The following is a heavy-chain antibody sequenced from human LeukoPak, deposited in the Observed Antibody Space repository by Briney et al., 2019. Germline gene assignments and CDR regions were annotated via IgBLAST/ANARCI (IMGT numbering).Heavy chain of an antibody. Sequence: SETLSLTCTVSGGSISSYYWSWIRQPPGKGLEWIGYIYYSGSTNYNPSLKSRVIISVDTSKNQFSLKMSSVTAADTAVYYCARGVPKGITIFGVVIRGSYFDYWGQGTLVTVSS. J-gene: IGHJ4*02. CDR1: GGSISSYY. V-gene: IGHV4-59*12. D-gene: IGHD3-3*01. CDR2: IYYSGST. CDR3: ARGVPKGITIFGVVIRGSYFDY.